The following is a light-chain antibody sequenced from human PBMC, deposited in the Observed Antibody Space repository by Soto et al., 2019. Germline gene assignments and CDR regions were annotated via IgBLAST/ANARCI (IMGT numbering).Light chain of an antibody. Sequence: EIVLTQSPGTLSLSPGERATLSCRASQSVSSTYIAWYQQKPGQAPRLLIYGASSRATGIPDRFSGRGSGTDFTLTIIRLEPEDFAVYYCQQRSNWPITFGQGTRLEIK. CDR1: QSVSSTY. J-gene: IGKJ5*01. CDR3: QQRSNWPIT. V-gene: IGKV3D-20*02. CDR2: GAS.